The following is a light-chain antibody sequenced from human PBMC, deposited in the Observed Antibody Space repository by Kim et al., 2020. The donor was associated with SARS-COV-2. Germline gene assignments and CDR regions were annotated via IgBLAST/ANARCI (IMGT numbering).Light chain of an antibody. CDR1: QTVGTS. J-gene: IGKJ2*01. CDR3: QHHVAPSYT. V-gene: IGKV3-20*01. Sequence: EIVLTQSPGTLSLSPGERATISCRPSQTVGTSLAWYQQKPGQPPRLLIYGASNRATGIPDRFSGSGSETDFTLTISRLEPEDFAVYHCQHHVAPSYTFGQGTKLEI. CDR2: GAS.